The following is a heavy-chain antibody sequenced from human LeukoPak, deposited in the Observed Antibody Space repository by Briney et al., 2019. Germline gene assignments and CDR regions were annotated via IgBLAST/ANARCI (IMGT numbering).Heavy chain of an antibody. J-gene: IGHJ4*02. Sequence: SETLSLTCAVSGGSISSSNWWSWVRQPPGKGLEWIGEINHSGSTNYNPSLKSRVTISVDTSKNQFSLKLSSVTAADTAVYYCARHNGDYYFDYWGQGTLVTVSS. CDR1: GGSISSSNW. CDR3: ARHNGDYYFDY. CDR2: INHSGST. V-gene: IGHV4-4*02. D-gene: IGHD4-17*01.